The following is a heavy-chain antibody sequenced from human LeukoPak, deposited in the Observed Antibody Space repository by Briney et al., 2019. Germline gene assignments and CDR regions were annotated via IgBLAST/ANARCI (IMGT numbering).Heavy chain of an antibody. CDR1: GGSISSDNYY. V-gene: IGHV4-61*02. CDR3: ARGRPGNYFDY. Sequence: SETLSLTCTVSGGSISSDNYYWPWIRQPAGKGLEWIGRIYTSGSTNYNPSLKSRVTISIDTSQNQFSLKLSSVTAADTALYYCARGRPGNYFDYWGKGTLVTVSS. CDR2: IYTSGST. J-gene: IGHJ4*02.